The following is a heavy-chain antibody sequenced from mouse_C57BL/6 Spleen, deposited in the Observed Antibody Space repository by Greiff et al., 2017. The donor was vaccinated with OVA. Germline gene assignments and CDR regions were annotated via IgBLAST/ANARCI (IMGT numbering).Heavy chain of an antibody. Sequence: VQLQQSGPELVKPGASVKISCKASGYSFTGYYMNWVKQSPEKSLEWIGEINPSTGGTTYNQKFKAKATLTVDKSSSTAYMQLKSLTSEDSAVYYCARGVVPVDYWGQGTTLTVSS. CDR1: GYSFTGYY. V-gene: IGHV1-42*01. CDR3: ARGVVPVDY. D-gene: IGHD1-1*01. J-gene: IGHJ2*01. CDR2: INPSTGGT.